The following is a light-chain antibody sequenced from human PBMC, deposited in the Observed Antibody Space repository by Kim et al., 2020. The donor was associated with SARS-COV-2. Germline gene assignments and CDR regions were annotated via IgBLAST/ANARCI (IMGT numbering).Light chain of an antibody. CDR2: WAS. V-gene: IGKV4-1*01. J-gene: IGKJ2*03. CDR3: QQYYSTPPS. Sequence: ATLHCNSRQTVLYNSNKKNYLAWYQQKPGQAPTLLIYWASIRESGVSDRFSGRGSETDFTLTINSLQAEDVAVYYCQQYYSTPPSFGQGTKLDI. CDR1: QTVLYNSNKKNY.